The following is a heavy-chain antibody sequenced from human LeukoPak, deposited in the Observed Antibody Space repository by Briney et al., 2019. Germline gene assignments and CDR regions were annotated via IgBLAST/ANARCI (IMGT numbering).Heavy chain of an antibody. J-gene: IGHJ4*02. CDR2: IQQDGSEK. CDR1: RFTFSSYW. Sequence: GGSLRLSCAASRFTFSSYWMSWVRQAPGKGLEWVANIQQDGSEKYYVDSVKGRFTISRGNAKNSLYLQMNSLRAEDTAVYYCARDARVVLDYWGQGTLVTVSS. CDR3: ARDARVVLDY. V-gene: IGHV3-7*01. D-gene: IGHD2-2*01.